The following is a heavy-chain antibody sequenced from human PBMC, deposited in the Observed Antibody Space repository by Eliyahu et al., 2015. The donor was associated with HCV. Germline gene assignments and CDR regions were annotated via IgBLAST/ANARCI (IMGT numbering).Heavy chain of an antibody. J-gene: IGHJ4*02. CDR1: GFSINNIGVG. CDR3: AHRPPKGRIYYFDF. V-gene: IGHV2-5*02. Sequence: QITLKESGPALVKPTQTLTLTCTFSGFSINNIGVGVGWVRQPPGKAPEWLALIFWDDDRRYSPSLKNRLTVTKDASRNQVVLTLTKMDPADTATYYCAHRPPKGRIYYFDFWGPGSPVTVSS. CDR2: IFWDDDR. D-gene: IGHD3-3*02.